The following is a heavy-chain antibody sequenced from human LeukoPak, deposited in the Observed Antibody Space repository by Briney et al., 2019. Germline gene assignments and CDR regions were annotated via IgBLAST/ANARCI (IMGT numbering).Heavy chain of an antibody. CDR1: GGSFSGYY. J-gene: IGHJ4*02. CDR2: IYYTGT. CDR3: ASRKLGNDY. D-gene: IGHD7-27*01. Sequence: SETLSLTCAVYGGSFSGYYWSWIRQSPGKGLEWIGYIYYTGTSYNPSLKSRVTISADTSKNQFSLNLSSVTAADTAVYYCASRKLGNDYWGQGTLVTVSS. V-gene: IGHV4-59*01.